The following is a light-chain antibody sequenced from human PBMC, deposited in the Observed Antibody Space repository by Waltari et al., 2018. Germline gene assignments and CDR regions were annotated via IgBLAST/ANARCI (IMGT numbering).Light chain of an antibody. CDR2: KTS. CDR1: QSSSEW. J-gene: IGKJ4*01. V-gene: IGKV1-5*03. Sequence: DIQMTQSPSTLSASVGDRVPITCRASQSSSEWLAWYQQKPGKAPKLLIYKTSNLQSGVPSRFSGSGSGTEFTLTISSLQPDDFATYYCQQYNLYPLTFGGGTKVEIK. CDR3: QQYNLYPLT.